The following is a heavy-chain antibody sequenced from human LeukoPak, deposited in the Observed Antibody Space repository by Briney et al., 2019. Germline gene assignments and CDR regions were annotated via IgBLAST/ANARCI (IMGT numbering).Heavy chain of an antibody. J-gene: IGHJ5*02. Sequence: GGSLRLSCAVSGFRVRDYYMSWVRPAPGKGLEWVGLIRDSGEAFYADFARGRFAISRDESENTLYLQMNSLRVEDTAVYFCARDRAANQDWVEFDPWGQGTPVIVSS. CDR2: IRDSGEA. CDR3: ARDRAANQDWVEFDP. D-gene: IGHD3/OR15-3a*01. V-gene: IGHV3-66*03. CDR1: GFRVRDYY.